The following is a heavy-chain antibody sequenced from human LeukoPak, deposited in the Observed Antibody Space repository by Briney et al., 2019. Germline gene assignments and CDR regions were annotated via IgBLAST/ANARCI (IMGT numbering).Heavy chain of an antibody. CDR3: AKGGHIVVVTAIPTLFDY. V-gene: IGHV3-23*01. CDR1: GFTFSSYA. D-gene: IGHD2-21*02. Sequence: GGSLRLSCAASGFTFSSYAMSWVRQAPGKGLEWVSAISGSGGSTYYADSVKGRFTISRDNSKNTLYLQMNSLRAEDTAVYYCAKGGHIVVVTAIPTLFDYWGQGTLVTVSS. CDR2: ISGSGGST. J-gene: IGHJ4*02.